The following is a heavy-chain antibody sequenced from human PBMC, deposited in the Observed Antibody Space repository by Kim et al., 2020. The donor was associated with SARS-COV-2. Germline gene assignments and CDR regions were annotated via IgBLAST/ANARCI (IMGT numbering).Heavy chain of an antibody. CDR2: IWYDGSNK. J-gene: IGHJ5*02. V-gene: IGHV3-33*01. CDR3: ARGAGYSSIWPDWFDP. CDR1: GFTFSSYG. D-gene: IGHD6-13*01. Sequence: GGSLRLSCAASGFTFSSYGMHWVRQAPGKGLEWVAVIWYDGSNKYYADSVKGRFTISRDNSKNTLYLQMNSLRAEYTAVYYCARGAGYSSIWPDWFDPWG.